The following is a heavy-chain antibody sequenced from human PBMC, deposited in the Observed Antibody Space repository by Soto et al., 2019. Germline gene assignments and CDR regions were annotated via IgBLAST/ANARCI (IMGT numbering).Heavy chain of an antibody. V-gene: IGHV3-30-3*01. Sequence: GGSLRLTCAASGFTFSSYAMHWVRQAPGKGLEWVAVISYDGSNKYYADSVKGRFTISRDNSKNTLYLQMNSLRAEDTAVYYCARESFRGSGVRSGFDPWGQGTLVTVSS. D-gene: IGHD3-10*01. CDR3: ARESFRGSGVRSGFDP. CDR1: GFTFSSYA. J-gene: IGHJ5*02. CDR2: ISYDGSNK.